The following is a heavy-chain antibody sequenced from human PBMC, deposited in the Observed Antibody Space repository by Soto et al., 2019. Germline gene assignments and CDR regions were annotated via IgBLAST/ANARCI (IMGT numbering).Heavy chain of an antibody. D-gene: IGHD3-16*01. CDR1: AFTFNSFG. J-gene: IGHJ6*02. CDR3: AKLALGESHYYGMDV. V-gene: IGHV3-30*18. Sequence: GGSLRLSCAASAFTFNSFGMHWVRQAPGKGLEWVAAVSSDGSDAYYADSVRGRFTISRDNSKDTLYLQMNSLRAEDTAVYYCAKLALGESHYYGMDVWGQGTTVTVSS. CDR2: VSSDGSDA.